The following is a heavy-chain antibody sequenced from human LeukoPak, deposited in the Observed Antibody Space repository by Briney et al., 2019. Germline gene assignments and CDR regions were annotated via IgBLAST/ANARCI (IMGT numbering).Heavy chain of an antibody. D-gene: IGHD4-17*01. V-gene: IGHV3-48*01. Sequence: PGGSLRLSCAASGLTFSSYSMNWVRQAPGKGLEWVSYISSSSSTIYYADSVKGRFTISRDNAKNSLYLQMNSLRAEDTAVYYCARAGAAIFYGDYDNMDVWGKGTTVTVSS. CDR3: ARAGAAIFYGDYDNMDV. J-gene: IGHJ6*03. CDR2: ISSSSSTI. CDR1: GLTFSSYS.